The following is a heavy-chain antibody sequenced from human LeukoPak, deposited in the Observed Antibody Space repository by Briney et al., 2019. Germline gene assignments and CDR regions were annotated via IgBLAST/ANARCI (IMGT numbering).Heavy chain of an antibody. CDR1: GGAISSYY. CDR2: IYYSGST. J-gene: IGHJ4*02. V-gene: IGHV4-59*08. D-gene: IGHD6-19*01. Sequence: SETLSLTCTVSGGAISSYYWSWIRQPPGKGLEWIGYIYYSGSTNYNPSLKSRVTISVDTSKNQFSLKLSSVTAADTAMYYCARQLYSSGWSDYWGQGTLVTVSS. CDR3: ARQLYSSGWSDY.